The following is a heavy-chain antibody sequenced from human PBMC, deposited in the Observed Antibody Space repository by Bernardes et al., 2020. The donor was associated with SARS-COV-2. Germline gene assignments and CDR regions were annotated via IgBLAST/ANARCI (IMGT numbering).Heavy chain of an antibody. Sequence: SETLSLTCTVSGGSISSSSYYWGWIRQPPGKGLEWVGRISASGKSDYNPSLGGRAAISVDTSKSHFSLTLTSVTAADTAVYYCARSPGSGSYYNLYYYYGMDIWGPGTAVTVSS. D-gene: IGHD3-10*01. CDR3: ARSPGSGSYYNLYYYYGMDI. CDR1: GGSISSSSYY. J-gene: IGHJ6*02. CDR2: ISASGKS. V-gene: IGHV4-39*02.